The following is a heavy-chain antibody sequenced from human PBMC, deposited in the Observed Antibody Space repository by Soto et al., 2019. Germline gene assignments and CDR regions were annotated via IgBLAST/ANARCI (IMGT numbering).Heavy chain of an antibody. Sequence: GGSLRLSCAASGFTFSGKTMYWVRQAPGKGLEWVALIAPDGSQIYYADSVKGRFTISRDNSKNTLYLQMNSLGAEDTAVYYCAKDGGQIRYFDWFPGQVSDYWGQGPRVTVAS. J-gene: IGHJ4*02. D-gene: IGHD3-9*01. CDR2: IAPDGSQI. V-gene: IGHV3-30-3*01. CDR1: GFTFSGKT. CDR3: AKDGGQIRYFDWFPGQVSDY.